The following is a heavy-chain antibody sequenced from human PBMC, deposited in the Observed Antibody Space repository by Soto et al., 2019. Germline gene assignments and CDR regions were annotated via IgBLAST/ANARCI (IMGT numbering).Heavy chain of an antibody. CDR3: ARLWFGESPGLLGI. CDR2: ISAYNGNT. Sequence: ASVKVSCKASGYTFTSYGISWVRQAPGQGLEWMGWISAYNGNTNYAQKLQGRVTMTTDTSTSTAYMELRSLRSDDTAVYYCARLWFGESPGLLGIWGQGTMVTVSS. J-gene: IGHJ3*02. D-gene: IGHD3-10*01. V-gene: IGHV1-18*01. CDR1: GYTFTSYG.